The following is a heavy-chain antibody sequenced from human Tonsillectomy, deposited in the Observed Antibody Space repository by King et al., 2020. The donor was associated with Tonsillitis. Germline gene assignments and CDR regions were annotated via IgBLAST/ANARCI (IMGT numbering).Heavy chain of an antibody. V-gene: IGHV4-34*01. CDR3: SGGGVADLDY. CDR2: INHSGST. Sequence: QVQLQQWGAGLLKPSETLSLTCAVYGGSFSGYYWSWIRQPPGKGLEWIGEINHSGSTNYNPSHKSRVTISVDTSKNQFSLKLSSVTAADTAVYYCSGGGVADLDYWGQGTLVTVSS. J-gene: IGHJ4*02. D-gene: IGHD3-16*01. CDR1: GGSFSGYY.